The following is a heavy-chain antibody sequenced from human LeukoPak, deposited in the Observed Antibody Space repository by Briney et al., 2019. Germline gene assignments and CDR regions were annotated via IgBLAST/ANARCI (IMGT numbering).Heavy chain of an antibody. V-gene: IGHV1-18*01. CDR3: ARGGSGTNPFDY. Sequence: ASVKVSCKASGYPFVSSGISWVRQAPGQGLEWMGWISAYNGNTIYAQKFQGRVTMTTDTSTSTAYMELRSLRSDVTAVYYCARGGSGTNPFDYWGQGTLVTVSS. J-gene: IGHJ4*02. CDR2: ISAYNGNT. CDR1: GYPFVSSG. D-gene: IGHD6-19*01.